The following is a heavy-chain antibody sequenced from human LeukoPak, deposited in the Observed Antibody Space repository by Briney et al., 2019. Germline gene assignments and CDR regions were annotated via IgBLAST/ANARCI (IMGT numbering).Heavy chain of an antibody. CDR1: GYSFTSYW. CDR3: ARSSTYSSGWSGIDS. D-gene: IGHD6-19*01. CDR2: IYPGDSDT. Sequence: GESLKISCKGSGYSFTSYWISWVRQMPGKGLEWMGIIYPGDSDTRYSPSFQGQVTISADKSITTAYLQWTSLKASDTAMYYCARSSTYSSGWSGIDSWGQGTLVTVSS. V-gene: IGHV5-51*01. J-gene: IGHJ5*01.